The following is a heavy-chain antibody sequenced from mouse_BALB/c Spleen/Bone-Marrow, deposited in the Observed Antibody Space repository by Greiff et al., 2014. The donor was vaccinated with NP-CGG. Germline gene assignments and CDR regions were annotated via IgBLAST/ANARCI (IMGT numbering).Heavy chain of an antibody. CDR1: GFTFSDYY. D-gene: IGHD2-14*01. CDR3: ARTYRPFALDY. CDR2: ISDGGSYT. J-gene: IGHJ4*01. V-gene: IGHV5-4*02. Sequence: EVKLMESGGGLVKPGGSLKLSCAASGFTFSDYYMYWVRQTPEKRLEWVATISDGGSYTDYPGNVKGRFTVSRDNAKNNLYLQMSSLKSEDTAMYHCARTYRPFALDYWGQGTSVTVSS.